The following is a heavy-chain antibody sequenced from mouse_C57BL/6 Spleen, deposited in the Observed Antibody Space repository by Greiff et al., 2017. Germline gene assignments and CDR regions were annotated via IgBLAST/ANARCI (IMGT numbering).Heavy chain of an antibody. CDR3: ARKDYSNDEEAMDY. CDR2: IDPSDSYT. J-gene: IGHJ4*01. D-gene: IGHD2-12*01. V-gene: IGHV1-59*01. CDR1: GYTFTSYW. Sequence: VQLQQPGAELVRPGTSVKLSCKASGYTFTSYWMHWVKQRPGQGLEWIGVIDPSDSYTNYNQTFTGKATLTVDPSSSTAYMQLSSLTSEDSAVYYCARKDYSNDEEAMDYWGQGTSVTVSS.